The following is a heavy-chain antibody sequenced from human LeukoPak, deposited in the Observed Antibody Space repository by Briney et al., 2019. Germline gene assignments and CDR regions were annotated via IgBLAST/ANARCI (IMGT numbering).Heavy chain of an antibody. Sequence: GGSLRLSCAASGLTSSSYAMSWVRPTPGERFEWVSAMSGGGDYTYYADSVKGRFAIPRDNSKNTLYLQINSLRAEDTAVYYCAKVLCSSATWGCGPVDYYYYMDVWGKGTTVTVS. V-gene: IGHV3-23*01. CDR2: MSGGGDYT. J-gene: IGHJ6*03. D-gene: IGHD2-2*01. CDR3: AKVLCSSATWGCGPVDYYYYMDV. CDR1: GLTSSSYA.